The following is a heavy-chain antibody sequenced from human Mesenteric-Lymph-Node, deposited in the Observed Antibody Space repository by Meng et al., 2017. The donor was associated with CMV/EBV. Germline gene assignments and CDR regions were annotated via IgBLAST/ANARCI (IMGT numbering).Heavy chain of an antibody. J-gene: IGHJ5*02. V-gene: IGHV4-39*07. CDR2: IYYSGST. D-gene: IGHD3-22*01. CDR3: ARDLRNRVVTNQLFDP. CDR1: GGSISSSSYY. Sequence: SETLSLTCTVSGGSISSSSYYWGWIRQPPGKGLEWIGSIYYSGSTYYNPSLKSRVTISVDTSKNQFSLKLSSVTAADTAVYYCARDLRNRVVTNQLFDPWGQGTLVTVSS.